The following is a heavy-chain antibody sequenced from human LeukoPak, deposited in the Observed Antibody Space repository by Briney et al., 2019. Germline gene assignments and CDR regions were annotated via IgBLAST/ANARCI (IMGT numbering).Heavy chain of an antibody. Sequence: GGSLRLSCAASGFTFSSYSMNWVRQAPGKGLEWVSSISSSSSYIYYADSVKGRFTISRDNAKNSLYLQMNSLRAEDTAVYYCARDGRVGATDFDYWGQGNPGHRLL. CDR1: GFTFSSYS. CDR2: ISSSSSYI. V-gene: IGHV3-21*01. J-gene: IGHJ4*02. D-gene: IGHD1-26*01. CDR3: ARDGRVGATDFDY.